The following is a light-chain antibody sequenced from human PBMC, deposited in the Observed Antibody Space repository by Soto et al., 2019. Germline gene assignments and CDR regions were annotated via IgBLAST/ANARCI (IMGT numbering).Light chain of an antibody. Sequence: QSVLTQPASVSGSPGQSITISCTGTSSVVGDHNYVAWYQQHPGKAPKLIIYDVNNRPSGISNRFSGFKSGNTASLTISWLQAEDEADYFCSSPTSSSTYVFGTGTKVTVL. V-gene: IGLV2-14*03. CDR2: DVN. CDR3: SSPTSSSTYV. CDR1: SSVVGDHNY. J-gene: IGLJ1*01.